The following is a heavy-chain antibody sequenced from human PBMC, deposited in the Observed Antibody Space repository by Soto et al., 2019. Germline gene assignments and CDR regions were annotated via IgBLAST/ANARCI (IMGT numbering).Heavy chain of an antibody. Sequence: QITLNESGPTQVKPRQTLTLTCTFSGFSLTTSGVGVGWIRQSPGKAPEWLALIYWDDDKRYSPSLKSSLTISTDSPKDPVVLTMAGLDPAGTATDFCADRVLRSVFGLVTTTAVYFDFWGQGTPAAVSS. CDR1: GFSLTTSGVG. D-gene: IGHD3-3*01. J-gene: IGHJ4*02. CDR3: ADRVLRSVFGLVTTTAVYFDF. V-gene: IGHV2-5*02. CDR2: IYWDDDK.